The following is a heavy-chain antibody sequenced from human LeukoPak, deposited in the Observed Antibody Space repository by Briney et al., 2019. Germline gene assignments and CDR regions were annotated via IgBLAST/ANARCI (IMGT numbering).Heavy chain of an antibody. Sequence: ASETLSLTCTVSGGSISSSSYYWGWIRQPPGKGLEWIGSIYYSGSTYYNPSLKSRVTISVDTSKNQFSLKLSSVTAADTAVYYCARLGPGPIAAYYFDYWGQGTLVTVSS. CDR1: GGSISSSSYY. J-gene: IGHJ4*02. V-gene: IGHV4-39*07. CDR3: ARLGPGPIAAYYFDY. D-gene: IGHD6-25*01. CDR2: IYYSGST.